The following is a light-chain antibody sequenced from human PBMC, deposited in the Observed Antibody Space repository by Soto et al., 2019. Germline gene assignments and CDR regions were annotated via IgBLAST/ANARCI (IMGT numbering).Light chain of an antibody. Sequence: EIVLTQSPATLSLSPGERATLSCRASQSVSSYLAWYQQKPGQAPRLLIYDASNRATGIPARFSGSGSGTDFTLPTSPLELEDFAVYYCQQRSNWPLPWTFGQGPKVDIK. CDR1: QSVSSY. V-gene: IGKV3-11*01. CDR3: QQRSNWPLPWT. J-gene: IGKJ1*01. CDR2: DAS.